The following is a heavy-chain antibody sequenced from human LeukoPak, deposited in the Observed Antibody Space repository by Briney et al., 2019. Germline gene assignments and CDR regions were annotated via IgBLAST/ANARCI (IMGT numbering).Heavy chain of an antibody. CDR1: GFTVSSNY. J-gene: IGHJ4*02. CDR3: ARGYYDSSGYYPYFDY. V-gene: IGHV3-66*01. CDR2: IYSGGST. Sequence: GGSLRLSCAASGFTVSSNYMSWVRQAPGKGLEWVSVIYSGGSTYYADSVKGRFTISRDNSKNTLYLQMNSLRAEDTAVYYCARGYYDSSGYYPYFDYWGQGILVTVSS. D-gene: IGHD3-22*01.